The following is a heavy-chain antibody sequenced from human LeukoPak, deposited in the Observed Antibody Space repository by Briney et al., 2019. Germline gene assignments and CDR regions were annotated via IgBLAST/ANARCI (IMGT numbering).Heavy chain of an antibody. CDR1: GFTFSSYW. D-gene: IGHD3-3*01. Sequence: GGSLRLSCAASGFTFSSYWMSWVRQAPGKELEWVANIKQDGSEKYYVDSVKGRFTISRDNAKNSLYLQMNSLRAEDTAVYYCARDRGTIFGVVTIYYFDYWGQGTLVTVSS. V-gene: IGHV3-7*01. CDR3: ARDRGTIFGVVTIYYFDY. J-gene: IGHJ4*02. CDR2: IKQDGSEK.